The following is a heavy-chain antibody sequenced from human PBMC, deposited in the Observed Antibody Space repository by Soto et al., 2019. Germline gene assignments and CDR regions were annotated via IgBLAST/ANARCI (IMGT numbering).Heavy chain of an antibody. CDR1: GGSISSGGYY. J-gene: IGHJ5*02. CDR3: ARRAGNWFDP. Sequence: QVQLQESGPGLVKPSQTLSLTCVVSGGSISSGGYYWTWIRQHPGKGLEWIGYIYYTGSTYYNPSLTRRVTISVDTSKNLFSRKLSSVTAADTAVYYCARRAGNWFDPWGQGTLVTVSS. CDR2: IYYTGST. V-gene: IGHV4-31*11.